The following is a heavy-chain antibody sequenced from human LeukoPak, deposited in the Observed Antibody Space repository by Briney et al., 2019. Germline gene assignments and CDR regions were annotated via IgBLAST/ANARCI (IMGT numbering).Heavy chain of an antibody. J-gene: IGHJ5*02. CDR1: GGSFSGYY. V-gene: IGHV4-34*09. D-gene: IGHD3-10*01. CDR2: IHHSGST. Sequence: SETLSLTCAVYGGSFSGYYWSWIRQHPGKGLEWIGYIHHSGSTYYNPSLKSRVIISVDTSENQFSLKLNSVTAADTAVYYCASYGSGSYRFDPWGQGTLVTVSS. CDR3: ASYGSGSYRFDP.